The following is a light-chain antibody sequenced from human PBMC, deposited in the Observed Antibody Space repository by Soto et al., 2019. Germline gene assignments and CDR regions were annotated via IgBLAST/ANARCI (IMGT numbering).Light chain of an antibody. CDR3: QQSHSAPYT. CDR2: AAS. CDR1: QSLTWY. J-gene: IGKJ2*01. V-gene: IGKV1-39*01. Sequence: DIQLTQSPSSLSASVGDRVTIACRASQSLTWYLNWYQQKPGEAPTLLISAASNLHRGVPSRFSGSGSVTDFTLIINNLQPDDFATYYCQQSHSAPYTFAQGTKVEIK.